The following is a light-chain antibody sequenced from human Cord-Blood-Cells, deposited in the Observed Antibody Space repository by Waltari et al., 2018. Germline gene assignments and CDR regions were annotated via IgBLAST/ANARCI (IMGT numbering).Light chain of an antibody. CDR3: SSYAGSNNLV. J-gene: IGLJ3*02. CDR2: EVS. CDR1: RRYVGGYNY. V-gene: IGLV2-8*01. Sequence: QSALTQPPSASGSPGQSVTLSCTGTRRYVGGYNYVSWYQQHPGKAPKLMIYEVSKRPSGVPDRFSGSKSGNTASLTVSGLQAEDEADYYCSSYAGSNNLVFGGGTKLTVL.